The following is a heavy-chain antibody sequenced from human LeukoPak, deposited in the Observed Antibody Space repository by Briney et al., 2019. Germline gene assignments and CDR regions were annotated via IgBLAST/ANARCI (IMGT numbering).Heavy chain of an antibody. V-gene: IGHV4-59*01. CDR3: ARGGSGYSGHHYSNP. J-gene: IGHJ5*02. CDR1: GGSISSYY. Sequence: SETLSLTCTVSGGSISSYYWSWIRQPPGKGLEWIGYIYYSGSTNYNPSLKSRVTISVDTSKNQFSLKLSSVTAADTAAYYCARGGSGYSGHHYSNPWGQGTLVTVSS. CDR2: IYYSGST. D-gene: IGHD5-12*01.